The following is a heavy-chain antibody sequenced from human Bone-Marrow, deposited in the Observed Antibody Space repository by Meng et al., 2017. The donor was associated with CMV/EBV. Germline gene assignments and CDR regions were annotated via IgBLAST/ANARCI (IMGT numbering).Heavy chain of an antibody. CDR3: ARVVVSRAPYFDF. D-gene: IGHD2-15*01. CDR2: INSDGSST. J-gene: IGHJ4*02. V-gene: IGHV3-74*01. CDR1: GFAFSSYW. Sequence: GGSLRLSCAASGFAFSSYWMYWVRQAPGKGLVWVSRINSDGSSTSYADSVKGRFTISRDNAKNTLYLQMNSLRAEDTAVYYCARVVVSRAPYFDFWGQGTLATVSS.